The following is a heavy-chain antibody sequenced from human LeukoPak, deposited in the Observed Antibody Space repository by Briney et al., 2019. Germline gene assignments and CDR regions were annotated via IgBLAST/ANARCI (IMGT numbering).Heavy chain of an antibody. D-gene: IGHD3-22*01. CDR1: GFTFSTYA. CDR2: ISGSGGST. Sequence: PGGSLRLSCAASGFTFSTYAMTWLRQAPGKGLEWVSAISGSGGSTSYADSVKGRFTISRDNAKNTLYLQMNSLRAEDTAVYYCARDSRGATYYYDSSGYNWGQGTLVTVSS. V-gene: IGHV3-23*01. J-gene: IGHJ4*02. CDR3: ARDSRGATYYYDSSGYN.